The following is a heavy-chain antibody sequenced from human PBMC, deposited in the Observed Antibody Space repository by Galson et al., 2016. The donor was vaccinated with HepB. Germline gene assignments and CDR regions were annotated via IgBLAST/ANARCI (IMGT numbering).Heavy chain of an antibody. D-gene: IGHD7-27*01. J-gene: IGHJ2*01. CDR3: AKALTGDQGWYFDL. V-gene: IGHV3-11*05. CDR1: GFNFSDFY. Sequence: SLRLSCAVSGFNFSDFYMIWIRQAPGKGLEWISYISSRSSYTNYADSVKGRFTISRDNFKNTLYLQMNSLGAEDTAVYYCAKALTGDQGWYFDLWGRGTLVTVSS. CDR2: ISSRSSYT.